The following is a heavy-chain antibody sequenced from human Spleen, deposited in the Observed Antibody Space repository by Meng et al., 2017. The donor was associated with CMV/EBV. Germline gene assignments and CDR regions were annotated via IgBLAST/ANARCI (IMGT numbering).Heavy chain of an antibody. CDR3: AKLSLYCSGTSCYHDY. V-gene: IGHV3-30*02. Sequence: GGSLRLSCAASGFTFSTYSMNWVRQAPGKGLEWVGFIRYDGSDKFYADSMKGRFTISRDNSKNTLYLQMNSLRVEDTAVYHCAKLSLYCSGTSCYHDYWGQGTLVTVSS. J-gene: IGHJ4*02. CDR2: IRYDGSDK. CDR1: GFTFSTYS. D-gene: IGHD2-2*01.